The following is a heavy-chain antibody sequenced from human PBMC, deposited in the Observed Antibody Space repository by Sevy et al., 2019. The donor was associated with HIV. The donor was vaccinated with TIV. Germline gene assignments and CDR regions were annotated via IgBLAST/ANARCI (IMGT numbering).Heavy chain of an antibody. J-gene: IGHJ4*02. CDR3: ARVDRYSSSRCYFDY. CDR1: GGTFSSYA. V-gene: IGHV1-69*13. Sequence: ASVKVSCKASGGTFSSYAISWVRQAPGQGLEWMGGIIPIFGTANYAQKFQGRVTITADESTSTAYMELSSLRSEDTAVYYCARVDRYSSSRCYFDYWGQGTLVTVSS. CDR2: IIPIFGTA. D-gene: IGHD6-13*01.